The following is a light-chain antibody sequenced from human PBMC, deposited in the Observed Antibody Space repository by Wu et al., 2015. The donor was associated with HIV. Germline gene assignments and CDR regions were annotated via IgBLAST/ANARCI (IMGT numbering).Light chain of an antibody. Sequence: EIVLTQSPDTLSLSPGERATLSCRASQSVSSSYLAWYQQKNGQAPRLLIYDASNRATGIPVRFSGSGSGTDFTLTISSLEPEDFAVYYCQQRSNWPPSLTFGGGTKVEIK. V-gene: IGKV3-11*01. CDR1: QSVSSSY. CDR2: DAS. CDR3: QQRSNWPPSLT. J-gene: IGKJ4*01.